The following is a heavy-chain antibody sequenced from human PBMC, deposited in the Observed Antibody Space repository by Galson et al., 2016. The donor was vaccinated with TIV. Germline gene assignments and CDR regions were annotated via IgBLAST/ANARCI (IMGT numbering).Heavy chain of an antibody. Sequence: LTCSVSGGSLSSGTYFWSWIRQPAGKGLEWIGRIYVSGTTNYNPSLKSRVTISVDTSKDEFSLKLSSVTAADTAIYYCARAYSSGWDNGDDAFDVWGQGTTVTVSS. V-gene: IGHV4-61*02. CDR3: ARAYSSGWDNGDDAFDV. CDR2: IYVSGTT. J-gene: IGHJ3*01. CDR1: GGSLSSGTYF. D-gene: IGHD6-19*01.